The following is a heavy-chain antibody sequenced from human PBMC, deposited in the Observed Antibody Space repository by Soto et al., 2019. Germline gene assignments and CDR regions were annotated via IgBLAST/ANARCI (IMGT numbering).Heavy chain of an antibody. J-gene: IGHJ4*02. D-gene: IGHD2-2*01. Sequence: GGSLRLSCAASGFTFSSYAMSWVRQAPGKGLEWVSAISGSGGSTYYADSVKGRFTISRDNSKNTLYLQMNSLGAEDTAVYYCAKSWEVVGSYFDYWGQGTLVTVSS. CDR1: GFTFSSYA. CDR2: ISGSGGST. V-gene: IGHV3-23*01. CDR3: AKSWEVVGSYFDY.